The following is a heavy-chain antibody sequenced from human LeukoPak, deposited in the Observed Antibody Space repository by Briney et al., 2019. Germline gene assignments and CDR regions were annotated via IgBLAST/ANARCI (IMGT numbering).Heavy chain of an antibody. CDR3: VRATEGGAMDV. D-gene: IGHD2-21*02. V-gene: IGHV3-11*05. Sequence: GGSLRLSCEASGFRLSDYYMTWIRQTPGRGLEWLSYISNGGDSTSYADSLEGRFTISRDNAKNSLYLRMNSLRAEDTAMYYCVRATEGGAMDVWGQGTTVTVSS. CDR2: ISNGGDST. CDR1: GFRLSDYY. J-gene: IGHJ6*02.